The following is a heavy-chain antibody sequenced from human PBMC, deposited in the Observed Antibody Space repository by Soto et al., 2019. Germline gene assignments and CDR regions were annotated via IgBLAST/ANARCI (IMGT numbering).Heavy chain of an antibody. Sequence: EVQLVESGGGLVQPGGSLRLSCAASGFTLSNYAVNWVRQAPGKGLGWVSYISSDSRYIYHGDSVKGRFTISRDNARNSVYLQMNSLRDEDTAVYYCARIKLVDFFLINVDVYDMDVWGQGTPVTVSS. D-gene: IGHD2-15*01. CDR2: ISSDSRYI. V-gene: IGHV3-48*02. CDR1: GFTLSNYA. J-gene: IGHJ6*02. CDR3: ARIKLVDFFLINVDVYDMDV.